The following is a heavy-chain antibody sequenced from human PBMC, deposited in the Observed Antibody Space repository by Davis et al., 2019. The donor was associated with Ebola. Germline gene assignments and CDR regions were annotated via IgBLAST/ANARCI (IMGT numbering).Heavy chain of an antibody. CDR1: GYTFTSYY. D-gene: IGHD6-6*01. V-gene: IGHV1-46*03. J-gene: IGHJ4*02. CDR2: INPSGGST. CDR3: ARGSSIAAEDY. Sequence: AASVKVSCKASGYTFTSYYMHWVRQAPGQGLEWMGIINPSGGSTSYAQKFQGRVTMTRDTSTSAVYMELSSLRSEETAVYYCARGSSIAAEDYWGQGTLVTVSS.